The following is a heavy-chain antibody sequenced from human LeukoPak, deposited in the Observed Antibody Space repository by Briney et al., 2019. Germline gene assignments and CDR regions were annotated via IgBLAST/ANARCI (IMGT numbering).Heavy chain of an antibody. CDR1: GGSISSSSYY. Sequence: SETLSLTCTVSGGSISSSSYYWGWLRQPPGKGLEWIGSIYYSGSTYYNPSLKSRVTISVDTSKNQFSLKLSSVTAADTAVYYCARDSTIFGVVTDYWGQGTLVTVAS. V-gene: IGHV4-39*07. CDR2: IYYSGST. D-gene: IGHD3-3*01. CDR3: ARDSTIFGVVTDY. J-gene: IGHJ4*02.